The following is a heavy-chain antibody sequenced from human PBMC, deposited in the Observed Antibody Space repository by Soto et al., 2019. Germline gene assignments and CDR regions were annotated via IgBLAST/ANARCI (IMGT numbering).Heavy chain of an antibody. V-gene: IGHV3-74*01. Sequence: PGGSLRLSCAASGFTLSNYWMHWVRQAPGKGLEWVSRINRDGSSTSYADSVKGRFTISRDSAKNTLYLQMNSLRAEDTAVYYCERDHAPIGWYDYWGQGTLVTVSS. CDR1: GFTLSNYW. J-gene: IGHJ4*02. CDR3: ERDHAPIGWYDY. CDR2: INRDGSST. D-gene: IGHD6-19*01.